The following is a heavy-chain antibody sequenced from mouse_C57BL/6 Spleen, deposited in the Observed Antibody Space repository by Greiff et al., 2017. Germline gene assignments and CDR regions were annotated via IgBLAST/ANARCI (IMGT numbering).Heavy chain of an antibody. J-gene: IGHJ3*01. CDR1: GYTFTSYW. Sequence: VQLQQPGAELVRPGTSVKLSCKASGYTFTSYWMHWVKQRPGQGLEWIGVIDPSDSYTNYNQKVKGKATLTVDTSSSTAYMQLSSLTSEDSAVYYCAKEDLFAYWGQGTLVTVSA. CDR2: IDPSDSYT. CDR3: AKEDLFAY. V-gene: IGHV1-59*01.